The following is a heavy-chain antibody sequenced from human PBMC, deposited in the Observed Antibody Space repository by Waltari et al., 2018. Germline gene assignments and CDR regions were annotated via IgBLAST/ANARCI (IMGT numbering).Heavy chain of an antibody. CDR3: AKDGSFVVVPEAMFDYYMDV. Sequence: QMQLVASGGGVVQPGGSLRLTCAASGFTFSSYGMHWVRQAPGKGLEGVAFIRYDGSNAYYADSVKGRFTISRDNSKNTLSLHMNSLRPEDTAVYYCAKDGSFVVVPEAMFDYYMDVWGKGTTVSVSS. CDR1: GFTFSSYG. V-gene: IGHV3-30*02. D-gene: IGHD2-2*01. CDR2: IRYDGSNA. J-gene: IGHJ6*03.